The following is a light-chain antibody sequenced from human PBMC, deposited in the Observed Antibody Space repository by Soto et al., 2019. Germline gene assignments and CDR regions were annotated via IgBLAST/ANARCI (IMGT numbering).Light chain of an antibody. V-gene: IGKV3-15*01. CDR3: QQYNNWPPAYT. Sequence: EIVMTQSPATLSVSPGERATLSCRASQSVSSNLAWYQQKPGQAPRLLIYGASTRATGIPARFSGSGSGTEFTLTISSLQSDDLAVYCCQQYNNWPPAYTFGQGTKLEIK. CDR2: GAS. CDR1: QSVSSN. J-gene: IGKJ2*01.